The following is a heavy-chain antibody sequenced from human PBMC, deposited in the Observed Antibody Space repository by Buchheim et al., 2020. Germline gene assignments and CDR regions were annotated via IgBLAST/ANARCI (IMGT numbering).Heavy chain of an antibody. CDR3: SRTVYDSSRGFFDS. V-gene: IGHV3-73*02. J-gene: IGHJ4*02. Sequence: EVQLVESGGGLVQPGGSLTLSCAASGFTFSGSAIHWVRQASGKGLEWVGHVRSKPNNYATAYAASVKDGFTISRDDSEKMAFLQMDSLKTEDTAVYYCSRTVYDSSRGFFDSWGQGAL. CDR1: GFTFSGSA. D-gene: IGHD3-22*01. CDR2: VRSKPNNYAT.